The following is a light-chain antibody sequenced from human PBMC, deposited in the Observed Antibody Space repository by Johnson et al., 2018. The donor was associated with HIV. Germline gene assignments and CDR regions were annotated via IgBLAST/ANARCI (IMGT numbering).Light chain of an antibody. J-gene: IGLJ1*01. CDR3: ATWDSRLSAYV. Sequence: QSVLTQPPSVSAAPGQKVTISCSGSSSKIGNKYVSWYQQFPGTAPKVLIYDNSKRPSGIPDRFSGSTSGTSATLVITGLQTGDEADYHCATWDSRLSAYVFGTGNKVPF. CDR2: DNS. V-gene: IGLV1-51*01. CDR1: SSKIGNKY.